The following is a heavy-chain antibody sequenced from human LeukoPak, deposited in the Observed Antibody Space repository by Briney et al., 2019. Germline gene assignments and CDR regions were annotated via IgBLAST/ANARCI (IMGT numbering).Heavy chain of an antibody. CDR3: AKDRHYGSGGSDAFDI. J-gene: IGHJ3*02. Sequence: GGSLRLSCAASGFTFSSYSMNWVRQAPGKGLEWVSYISSSSSTIYYADSVKGRFTISRDNAKNSLYLQMNSLGAEDMALYYCAKDRHYGSGGSDAFDIWGQGTMVTVSS. CDR1: GFTFSSYS. V-gene: IGHV3-48*04. CDR2: ISSSSSTI. D-gene: IGHD2-15*01.